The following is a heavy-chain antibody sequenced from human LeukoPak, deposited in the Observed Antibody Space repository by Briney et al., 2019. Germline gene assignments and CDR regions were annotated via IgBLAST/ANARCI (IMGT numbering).Heavy chain of an antibody. V-gene: IGHV3-23*01. D-gene: IGHD1-26*01. CDR3: ANRISGSSS. J-gene: IGHJ5*02. CDR2: ISSGGGNT. CDR1: GFTFSSYA. Sequence: GGSLRLSCVASGFTFSSYAMSWIRQAPGKGLEWVSAISSGGGNTDYADSVKGRFIISRDNSKNTVFLQMNSLRAEDTGVYYCANRISGSSSWGQGTLVTVSS.